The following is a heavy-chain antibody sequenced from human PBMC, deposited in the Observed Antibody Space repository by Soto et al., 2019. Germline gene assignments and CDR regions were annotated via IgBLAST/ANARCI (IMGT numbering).Heavy chain of an antibody. J-gene: IGHJ6*02. D-gene: IGHD1-26*01. CDR3: ARENWYSLDV. CDR2: VPGDGSRA. CDR1: GFSFSSYF. V-gene: IGHV3-74*01. Sequence: PGGSLRLSCAASGFSFSSYFMAWVRQAPGEGLVSVSHVPGDGSRASYADSVRGRFTISRDNAKNTLYLQMDSLRDEDTAIYYCARENWYSLDVWGQGTTVTVSS.